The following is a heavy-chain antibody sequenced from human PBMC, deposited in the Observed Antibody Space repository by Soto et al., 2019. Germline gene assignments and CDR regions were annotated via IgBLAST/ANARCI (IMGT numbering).Heavy chain of an antibody. CDR2: IYPGDSDT. CDR3: ARPSLYSSSWYYFDY. V-gene: IGHV5-51*01. Sequence: GESLKISCKGSGYSFTSYWIGWVRQMPGKGLEWMGIIYPGDSDTRYSPSFQGQVTISADKSISTAYLQWSSLKASDTAMYYWARPSLYSSSWYYFDYWGQGTLVTVSS. CDR1: GYSFTSYW. J-gene: IGHJ4*02. D-gene: IGHD6-13*01.